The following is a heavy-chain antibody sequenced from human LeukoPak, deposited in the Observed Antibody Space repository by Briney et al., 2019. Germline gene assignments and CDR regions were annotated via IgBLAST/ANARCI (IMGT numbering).Heavy chain of an antibody. CDR1: GGTFSSYT. Sequence: SVKVSCKASGGTFSSYTISWVRRAPGQGLEWMGRIIPIPGIANYAQKFQGRVTITADKSTSTAYMELSSLRSEDTAVYYCARGDPYCSGGSCYEPYYYYYMDVWGKGTTVTVSS. J-gene: IGHJ6*03. CDR2: IIPIPGIA. V-gene: IGHV1-69*02. D-gene: IGHD2-15*01. CDR3: ARGDPYCSGGSCYEPYYYYYMDV.